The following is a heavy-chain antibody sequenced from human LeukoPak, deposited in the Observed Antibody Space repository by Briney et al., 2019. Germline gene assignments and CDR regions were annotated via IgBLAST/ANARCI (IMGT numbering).Heavy chain of an antibody. J-gene: IGHJ4*02. V-gene: IGHV3-23*01. Sequence: GGSLRLSCAASGFTFSSRGMHWVRQAPGKGLEWVSGISGSGGSTYYADSVGRFSISRDNSKNTLYLQMTSLRAEDTAVYYCGKEGRGMGAATIDYWGQGTLVTVSS. CDR3: GKEGRGMGAATIDY. CDR2: ISGSGGST. CDR1: GFTFSSRG. D-gene: IGHD1-26*01.